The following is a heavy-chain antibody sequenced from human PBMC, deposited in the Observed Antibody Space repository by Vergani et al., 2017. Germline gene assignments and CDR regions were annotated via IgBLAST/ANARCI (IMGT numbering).Heavy chain of an antibody. D-gene: IGHD3-3*01. Sequence: EVQLVESGGGLVQPGRSLRLSCAASGFPFDDYAMHWVRQAPGKGLEWVSGISWNSGSIGYADSVKGRFTISRDNAKNSLYLQRNSLRAEDTALYYCAKDQYDFWCGYPNLSPFDLWGRGTLVTVSS. CDR1: GFPFDDYA. CDR2: ISWNSGSI. V-gene: IGHV3-9*01. J-gene: IGHJ2*01. CDR3: AKDQYDFWCGYPNLSPFDL.